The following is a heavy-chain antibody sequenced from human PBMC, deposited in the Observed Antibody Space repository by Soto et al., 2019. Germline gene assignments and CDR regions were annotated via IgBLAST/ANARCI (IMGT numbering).Heavy chain of an antibody. CDR2: ISYDGSNK. CDR1: GFTFSSYA. D-gene: IGHD2-15*01. J-gene: IGHJ6*02. V-gene: IGHV3-30-3*01. CDR3: ARVGTSSGGSCYSGRRYYYGMDV. Sequence: GGSLRLSCAASGFTFSSYAMHWVRQAPGKGLEWVAVISYDGSNKYYADSVKGRFTISRDNSKNTLYLQMNSLRAEDTAVYYCARVGTSSGGSCYSGRRYYYGMDVWGQGTTVTVSS.